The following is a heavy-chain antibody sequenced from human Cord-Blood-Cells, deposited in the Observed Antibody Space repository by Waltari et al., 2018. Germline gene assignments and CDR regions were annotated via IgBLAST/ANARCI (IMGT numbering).Heavy chain of an antibody. CDR3: ARVANYDFWSGYYYFDY. V-gene: IGHV1-69*01. CDR2: IIPIFGTA. J-gene: IGHJ4*02. Sequence: QVQLVQSGAEVKKPGSSVKVSCKASGGTFSSYAISWVRQAPGQGLEWMGGIIPIFGTANDAQKFQGRVTITADESTSTAYMELSSLRSEDTAVYYCARVANYDFWSGYYYFDYWGQGTLVTVSS. D-gene: IGHD3-3*01. CDR1: GGTFSSYA.